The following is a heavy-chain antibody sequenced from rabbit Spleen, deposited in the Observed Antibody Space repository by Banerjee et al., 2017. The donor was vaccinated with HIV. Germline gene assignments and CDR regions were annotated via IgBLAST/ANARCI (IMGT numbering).Heavy chain of an antibody. Sequence: QEKLEESGGGLVKPEGSLTLTCTASGFSFTNKDVMCWVRQAPGKGLEWIACINAITGKAVYANWAKGRFTISKTSSTTLTLQMTSLTAADTATYFCARDAGTSFSTYGMDLWGPGTLVTVS. CDR3: ARDAGTSFSTYGMDL. D-gene: IGHD8-1*01. CDR2: INAITGKA. CDR1: GFSFTNKDV. J-gene: IGHJ6*01. V-gene: IGHV1S45*01.